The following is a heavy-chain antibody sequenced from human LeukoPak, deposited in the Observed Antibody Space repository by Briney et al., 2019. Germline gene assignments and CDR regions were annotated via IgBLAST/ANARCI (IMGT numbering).Heavy chain of an antibody. CDR2: TRNKPNGYTT. J-gene: IGHJ4*02. D-gene: IGHD4-17*01. V-gene: IGHV3-72*01. CDR3: VRVRHGDYFDY. CDR1: GFSITNHY. Sequence: GGSLRLSCAASGFSITNHYMDWVRQAPGKGPEWVGRTRNKPNGYTTDYGTSVRGRSIVSRDDSENSLYLQMNGLKTEDTAVYYCVRVRHGDYFDYWGQGTLVTVSS.